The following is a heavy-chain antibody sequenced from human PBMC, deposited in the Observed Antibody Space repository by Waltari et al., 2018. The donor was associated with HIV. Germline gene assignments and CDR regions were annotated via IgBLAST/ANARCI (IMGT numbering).Heavy chain of an antibody. D-gene: IGHD3-22*01. CDR2: IRSKAYGWTA. Sequence: EVQLVESGGGLVQPGRSLKLSCTASGCNFGDYAMSWFRQAPGKGLEWVGFIRSKAYGWTAEYVAFVQGRFVISRDDSKSIAYLQMNSLKIEDTAWYYCTRDRGNYDTSGYYRYWGQGTLVTVSS. V-gene: IGHV3-49*03. CDR3: TRDRGNYDTSGYYRY. CDR1: GCNFGDYA. J-gene: IGHJ4*02.